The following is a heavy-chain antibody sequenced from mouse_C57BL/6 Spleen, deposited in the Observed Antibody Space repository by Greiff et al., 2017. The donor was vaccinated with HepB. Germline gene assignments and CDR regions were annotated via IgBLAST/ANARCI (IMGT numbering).Heavy chain of an antibody. Sequence: EVKLVESGGDLVKPGGSLKLSCAASGFTFSSYGMSWVRQTPDKRLEWVATISSGGSYTYYPDSVKGRFTISRDNAKNTLYLQMSSLKSEDTAMYYCARQCYGSSHWYFDVWGTGTTVTVSS. CDR2: ISSGGSYT. J-gene: IGHJ1*03. D-gene: IGHD1-1*01. CDR1: GFTFSSYG. V-gene: IGHV5-6*01. CDR3: ARQCYGSSHWYFDV.